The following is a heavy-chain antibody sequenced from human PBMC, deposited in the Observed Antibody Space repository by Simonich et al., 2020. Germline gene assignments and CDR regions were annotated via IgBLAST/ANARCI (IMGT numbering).Heavy chain of an antibody. J-gene: IGHJ6*03. Sequence: QVQLVQSGAEVKKPGASVKVSCKASGYTFTGYYMHWVRQAPGQGLEWVEWINTNSGGTNYAQKFQGRVTMTGEPSISTAYMELSRLRSDDTAVYYCARDRAARYYYYYYMDVWGKGTTVTVSS. V-gene: IGHV1-2*02. CDR3: ARDRAARYYYYYYMDV. D-gene: IGHD6-6*01. CDR2: INTNSGGT. CDR1: GYTFTGYY.